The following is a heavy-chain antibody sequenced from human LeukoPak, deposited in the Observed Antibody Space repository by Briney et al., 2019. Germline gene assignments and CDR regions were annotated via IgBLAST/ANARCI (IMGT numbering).Heavy chain of an antibody. Sequence: PSETLSLTCSVSGVSIYSSTYYWAWIRQPPGKGLEFIGSIYYNEDTFHNPSLKSRLTISVDTSANLFSLRLTSVTAADTATYSWGKQLAAGNDGLDFWARGTVLTVSS. J-gene: IGHJ3*01. CDR3: GKQLAAGNDGLDF. CDR2: IYYNEDT. CDR1: GVSIYSSTYY. D-gene: IGHD1-1*01. V-gene: IGHV4-39*01.